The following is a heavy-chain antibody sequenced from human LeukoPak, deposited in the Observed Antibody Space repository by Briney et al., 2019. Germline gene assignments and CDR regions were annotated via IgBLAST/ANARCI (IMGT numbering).Heavy chain of an antibody. D-gene: IGHD3-9*01. Sequence: SETLSLTCTVSGGSISSDTYYWSWIRQPAGKGLEWIGRIYASGNTNYNPSLKSRVAISVDTSKNQFSLELSSVTAADTAVYYCARNLPDWFPWGQGTLVTVSS. J-gene: IGHJ5*02. CDR1: GGSISSDTYY. CDR2: IYASGNT. V-gene: IGHV4-61*02. CDR3: ARNLPDWFP.